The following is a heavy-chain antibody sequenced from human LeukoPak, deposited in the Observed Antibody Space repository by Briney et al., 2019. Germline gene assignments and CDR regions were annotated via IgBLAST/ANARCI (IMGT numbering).Heavy chain of an antibody. V-gene: IGHV1-18*01. J-gene: IGHJ6*02. CDR3: ARAVTTLYYYYYYGMDV. CDR1: GYTFTSYG. Sequence: ASVTVSCTASGYTFTSYGISWVRQAPGQGLEWMGWVSAYNGNTNYAQKLQGRVTMTTDTSTSTAYMELRSLRSDDTAVYYCARAVTTLYYYYYYGMDVWGQGTTVTVSS. CDR2: VSAYNGNT. D-gene: IGHD4-11*01.